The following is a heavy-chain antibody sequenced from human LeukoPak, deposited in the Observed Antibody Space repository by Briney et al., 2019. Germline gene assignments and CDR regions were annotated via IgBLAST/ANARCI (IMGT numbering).Heavy chain of an antibody. CDR1: GYTFTSYG. Sequence: ASVKVSCKASGYTFTSYGISWVRQAPGQGLEWMGWISPYNGNTNYVEKLQGRVTVTTDTTTSTAYMELRSLRSDDTAVYYCARDLRYFDSATNFDYWGQGTLVTVSS. J-gene: IGHJ4*02. D-gene: IGHD3-9*01. V-gene: IGHV1-18*01. CDR2: ISPYNGNT. CDR3: ARDLRYFDSATNFDY.